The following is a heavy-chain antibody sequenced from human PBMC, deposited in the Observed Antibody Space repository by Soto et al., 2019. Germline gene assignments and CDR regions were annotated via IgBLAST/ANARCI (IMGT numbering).Heavy chain of an antibody. Sequence: SETLSLTCAVYGGSFSGYYWSWFRQPPGKGLEWIGEINHSGSTNYNPSLKSRVTISVDTSKNQFSLKLSSVTAADTAVYYCARASGSYYYYWFDPWGQGTLVT. CDR3: ARASGSYYYYWFDP. V-gene: IGHV4-34*01. CDR2: INHSGST. J-gene: IGHJ5*02. CDR1: GGSFSGYY. D-gene: IGHD1-26*01.